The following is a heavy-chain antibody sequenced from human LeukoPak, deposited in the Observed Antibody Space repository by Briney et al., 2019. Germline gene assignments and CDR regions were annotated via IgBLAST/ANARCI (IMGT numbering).Heavy chain of an antibody. D-gene: IGHD3-22*01. CDR1: KFTFRSSG. CDR3: AKGLYLHSSDQRIY. Sequence: GGSLRLSCAASKFTFRSSGMHWVRQAPGRGLEWVAFIRFDGSNKYYAESVRGRFTISRDNSKNTLYLEMNTLRPEDTAVYYCAKGLYLHSSDQRIYWGQGTLVTVSS. CDR2: IRFDGSNK. V-gene: IGHV3-30*02. J-gene: IGHJ4*02.